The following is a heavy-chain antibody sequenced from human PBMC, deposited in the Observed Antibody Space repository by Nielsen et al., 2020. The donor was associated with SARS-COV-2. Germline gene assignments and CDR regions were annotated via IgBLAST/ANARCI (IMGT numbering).Heavy chain of an antibody. J-gene: IGHJ4*02. D-gene: IGHD3-22*01. V-gene: IGHV1-3*01. CDR3: ARAQHYYDSSGYYS. CDR2: INAGNGNT. Sequence: ASVKVSCKASGYTFTSYAMHWVRQAPGQRLEWMGWINAGNGNTKYSQKFQGRVTITRDTSASTAYMELSSLRSEDTAVYYCARAQHYYDSSGYYSWGQGTLVTVSS. CDR1: GYTFTSYA.